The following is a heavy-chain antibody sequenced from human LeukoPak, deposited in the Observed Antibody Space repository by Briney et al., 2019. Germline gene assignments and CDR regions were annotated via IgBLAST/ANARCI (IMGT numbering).Heavy chain of an antibody. CDR3: ARVGCSGGSCSHFDI. Sequence: QAGGSLRLSCAASGFTFSHFWMSWVRQAPGKGLEWVAYIKKTGSETYYVDSVKGRFTITRDNTRNSLFLQMNSLRAEDTAVYYCARVGCSGGSCSHFDIWGQGTMVTVSS. D-gene: IGHD2-15*01. V-gene: IGHV3-7*03. CDR2: IKKTGSET. J-gene: IGHJ3*02. CDR1: GFTFSHFW.